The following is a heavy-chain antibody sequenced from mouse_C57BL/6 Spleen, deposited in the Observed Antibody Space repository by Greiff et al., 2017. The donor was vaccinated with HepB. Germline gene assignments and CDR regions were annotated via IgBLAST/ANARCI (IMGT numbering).Heavy chain of an antibody. J-gene: IGHJ2*01. D-gene: IGHD3-1*01. Sequence: QVQLQQSGAELVKPGASVKLSCKASGYTFTSYWMQWVKQRPGQGLEWIGEIDPSDSYTNYNQKFKGKATLTVDTSSSTAYMQLSSLTSEDSAVYYCARSGEPHYFDYWGQGTTLTVSS. CDR1: GYTFTSYW. CDR2: IDPSDSYT. V-gene: IGHV1-50*01. CDR3: ARSGEPHYFDY.